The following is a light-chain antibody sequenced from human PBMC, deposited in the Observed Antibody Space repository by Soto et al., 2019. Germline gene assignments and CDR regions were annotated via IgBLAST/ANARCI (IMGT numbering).Light chain of an antibody. CDR1: SSNIGAGYD. J-gene: IGLJ3*02. CDR2: ANS. Sequence: QAVVTQPPSVSGAPGQRVTISCTGSSSNIGAGYDVHWYQQLPETAPKLLMYANSNRPSGVPDRFAGSKSGTSASLAITGLQAEDEADFYCQSYDSSLSAWVFGGGTQLTVL. V-gene: IGLV1-40*01. CDR3: QSYDSSLSAWV.